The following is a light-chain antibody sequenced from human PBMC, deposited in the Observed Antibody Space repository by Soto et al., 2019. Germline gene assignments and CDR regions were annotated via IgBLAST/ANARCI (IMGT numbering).Light chain of an antibody. J-gene: IGKJ1*01. Sequence: DIQMTQSPSTLAGSVGDRVTITCRASQTISSWLAWYQQKPGKAPKLLIYKASTFKSGVPSRFSGSGSGTEFTLTISSLQPDDFATYYCQQYKSYSEAFGQGTKVDLK. CDR2: KAS. CDR1: QTISSW. CDR3: QQYKSYSEA. V-gene: IGKV1-5*03.